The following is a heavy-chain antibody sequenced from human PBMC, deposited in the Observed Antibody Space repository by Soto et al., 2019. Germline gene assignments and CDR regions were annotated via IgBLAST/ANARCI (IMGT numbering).Heavy chain of an antibody. CDR3: ARQSSITIFGVVFNWFDP. D-gene: IGHD3-3*01. J-gene: IGHJ5*02. Sequence: GGSLRLSYAASGFTFSSYSMNWVRQAPGKGLEWISYISSSSSTMYYADSVKGRFTISRDNAENSLYLQMNSLRAEDTAVYYCARQSSITIFGVVFNWFDPWGQGTLVTVSS. CDR1: GFTFSSYS. CDR2: ISSSSSTM. V-gene: IGHV3-48*01.